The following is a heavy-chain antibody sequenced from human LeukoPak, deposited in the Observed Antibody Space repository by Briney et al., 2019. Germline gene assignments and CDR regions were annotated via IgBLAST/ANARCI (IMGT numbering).Heavy chain of an antibody. V-gene: IGHV4-59*01. Sequence: SETLSLTCNVSGGSISTYYWSWIRQPPGKGLEWIGYIYYGGSTNYNPSLKSRVTISVDTSKNQFSLRLSSVTAADTAVYYCARDIGYSYGYSSFDYWGQGTLVTVSS. D-gene: IGHD5-18*01. CDR2: IYYGGST. J-gene: IGHJ4*02. CDR3: ARDIGYSYGYSSFDY. CDR1: GGSISTYY.